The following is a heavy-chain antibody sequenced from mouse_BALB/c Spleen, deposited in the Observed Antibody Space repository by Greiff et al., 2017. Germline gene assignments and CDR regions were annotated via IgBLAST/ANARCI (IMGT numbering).Heavy chain of an antibody. V-gene: IGHV1-9*01. J-gene: IGHJ4*01. CDR2: ILPGSGST. Sequence: QVQLQQSGAELMKPGASVKISCKATGYTFSSYWISWVKQRPGHGLEWIGEILPGSGSTNYNEKFKGKATFTADTSSNTAYMQLSSLTSEDSAVYYCAREEPITTATYAMDYWGQGTSVTVSS. CDR3: AREEPITTATYAMDY. D-gene: IGHD1-2*01. CDR1: GYTFSSYW.